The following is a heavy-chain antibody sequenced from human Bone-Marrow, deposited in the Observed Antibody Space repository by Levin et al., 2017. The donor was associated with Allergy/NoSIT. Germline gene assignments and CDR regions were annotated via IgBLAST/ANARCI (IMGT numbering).Heavy chain of an antibody. CDR2: IDPRDSET. D-gene: IGHD3-9*01. J-gene: IGHJ4*02. V-gene: IGHV5-51*01. CDR3: ARRLRYDVFTGYQTLYFDN. CDR1: GYNFAADS. Sequence: GGSLRLSCKASGYNFAADSIVWVRQKPGKGLEWMGLIDPRDSETRYSPSFEGPITLSVDKSTSTAYLRWTSLKASDTAMYFCARRLRYDVFTGYQTLYFDNWGQGTLVTVSS.